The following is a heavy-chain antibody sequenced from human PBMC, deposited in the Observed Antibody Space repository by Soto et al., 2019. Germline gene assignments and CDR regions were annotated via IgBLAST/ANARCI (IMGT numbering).Heavy chain of an antibody. CDR2: IIPIFGTA. CDR3: ARDRGHYYDSSGYYPLWGYYFDY. CDR1: GGTFSSYA. J-gene: IGHJ4*02. D-gene: IGHD3-22*01. Sequence: QVQLVQSGAEVKKPGSSVKVSCKASGGTFSSYAISWVRQAPGQGLEWMGGIIPIFGTANYAQKFQGRGTITADESTSTAYMELSSLRSEDTAVYYCARDRGHYYDSSGYYPLWGYYFDYWGQGTLVTVSS. V-gene: IGHV1-69*01.